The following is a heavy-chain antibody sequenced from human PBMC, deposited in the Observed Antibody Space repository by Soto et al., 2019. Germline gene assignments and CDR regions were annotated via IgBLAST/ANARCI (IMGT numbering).Heavy chain of an antibody. D-gene: IGHD3-10*01. CDR3: ARGFVLTVAKWFDP. Sequence: ASVKVSCKASGGTFSSYAISGVRQAPGQGLEWMGGIIPIFGTANYAQKFQGRVTITADESTSTAYMELSSLRSEDKAVYYCARGFVLTVAKWFDPSGQGTLVTLSS. CDR2: IIPIFGTA. J-gene: IGHJ5*02. CDR1: GGTFSSYA. V-gene: IGHV1-69*13.